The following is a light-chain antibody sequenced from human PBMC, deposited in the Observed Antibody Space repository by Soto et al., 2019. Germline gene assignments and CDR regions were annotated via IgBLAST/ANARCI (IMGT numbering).Light chain of an antibody. CDR1: QSVSSNY. CDR2: GAS. J-gene: IGKJ4*01. Sequence: EIVLTQSPGPLSLSPGERATLSCRASQSVSSNYLAWYQQKPGQAPRLLIYGASSRATGIPDRFSGSGSGTDFTLTISRLEPEDFAVYYCQQYGSSPLTFSGGTKVELQ. CDR3: QQYGSSPLT. V-gene: IGKV3-20*01.